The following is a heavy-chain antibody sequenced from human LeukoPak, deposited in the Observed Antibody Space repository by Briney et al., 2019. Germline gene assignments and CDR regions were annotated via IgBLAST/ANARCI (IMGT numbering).Heavy chain of an antibody. CDR1: GFTFDDYA. J-gene: IGHJ3*02. CDR2: ISWNSSSI. CDR3: AKAGLPPRAFDI. D-gene: IGHD2-15*01. Sequence: PGGSLRLSCAASGFTFDDYAMHWVRQAPGKGLEWVSGISWNSSSIGYADSVKGRFTISRDNDKNSLYLQMNSLRAEDTALYYCAKAGLPPRAFDIWGQGTMVTVSS. V-gene: IGHV3-9*01.